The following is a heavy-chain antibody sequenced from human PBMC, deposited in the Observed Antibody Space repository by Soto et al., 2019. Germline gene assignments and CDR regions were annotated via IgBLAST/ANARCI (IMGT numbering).Heavy chain of an antibody. CDR1: GGSISSGGYY. D-gene: IGHD3-22*01. V-gene: IGHV4-31*03. J-gene: IGHJ6*02. CDR2: IYYSGST. Sequence: SETLSLTCTVSGGSISSGGYYWSWIRQHPGKGLEWIGYIYYSGSTYYNPSLKSRVTISVDTSKNQFSLKLSSVTAADTAVYYCARVVGVIVGEYYGMDVWGQGTTVTVSS. CDR3: ARVVGVIVGEYYGMDV.